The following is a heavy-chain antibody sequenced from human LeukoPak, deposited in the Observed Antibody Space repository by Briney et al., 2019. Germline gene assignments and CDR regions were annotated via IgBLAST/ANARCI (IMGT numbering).Heavy chain of an antibody. CDR2: IQASGST. D-gene: IGHD6-19*01. V-gene: IGHV4-4*07. CDR1: GGSISSYY. CDR3: ARDMAVAPYNWFDP. Sequence: SETLSLTCTVSGGSISSYYWSWIRQSAGKGPEWIGRIQASGSTVYNPSLKSRVTMSVDTSKNQFSLKVTSVMAADTAVYYCARDMAVAPYNWFDPWGQGTLVTVSS. J-gene: IGHJ5*02.